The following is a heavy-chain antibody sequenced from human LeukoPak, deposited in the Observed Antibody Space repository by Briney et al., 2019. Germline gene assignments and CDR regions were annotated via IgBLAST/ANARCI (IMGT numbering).Heavy chain of an antibody. CDR2: ISGSGGST. J-gene: IGHJ4*02. D-gene: IGHD2-15*01. CDR3: AKAPVTTCSGAYCYPFDY. V-gene: IGHV3-23*01. CDR1: GFTFSSYG. Sequence: GGSLRLSCAASGFTFSSYGMSWVRQAPGKGLEWVSAISGSGGSTYYADSVKGRFTISRDNSKNTLYLQMNSLRAEDAAVYYCAKAPVTTCSGAYCYPFDYWGQGTLVTVSS.